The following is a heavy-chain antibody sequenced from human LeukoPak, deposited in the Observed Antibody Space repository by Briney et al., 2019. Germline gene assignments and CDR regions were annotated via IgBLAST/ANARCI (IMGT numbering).Heavy chain of an antibody. CDR1: GFTFGDYA. J-gene: IGHJ4*02. V-gene: IGHV3-49*04. D-gene: IGHD2-15*01. CDR2: IRTKAYGGTT. Sequence: PGGSLRLSCTSSGFTFGDYAMSWVRQAPGKGLEWVGFIRTKAYGGTTEHAASVKGRFTISRDDSKTIAYLQMNSLKTEDTAVYYCTREYCGGGACYPRFDYWGQGTLVTVSS. CDR3: TREYCGGGACYPRFDY.